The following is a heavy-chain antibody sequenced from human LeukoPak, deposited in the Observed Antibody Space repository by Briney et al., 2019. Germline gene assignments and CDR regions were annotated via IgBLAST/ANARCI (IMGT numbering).Heavy chain of an antibody. Sequence: ASVKVSCKASGYTFTSYYMHWVRQAPGQGLEWMGWISGYNGNTNYAQKLQGRVTMTTDTSTSTAYMELRSLRSDDTAVYYCARVLRWELPDFDYWGQGTLVTVSS. V-gene: IGHV1-18*04. CDR2: ISGYNGNT. CDR1: GYTFTSYY. J-gene: IGHJ4*02. D-gene: IGHD1-26*01. CDR3: ARVLRWELPDFDY.